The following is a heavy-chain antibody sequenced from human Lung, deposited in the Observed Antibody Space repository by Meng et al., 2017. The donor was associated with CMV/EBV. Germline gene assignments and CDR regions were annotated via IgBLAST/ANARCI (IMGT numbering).Heavy chain of an antibody. J-gene: IGHJ6*02. CDR2: ISYDGSNK. Sequence: SCAASGFTFSSYAMHWVRQAPGKGLEWVAVISYDGSNKYYADSVKGRFTISRDNSKNTLYLQMNSLRAEDTAVYYCARVNIVVVPAAPLDVWGQGNXV. CDR3: ARVNIVVVPAAPLDV. D-gene: IGHD2-2*01. CDR1: GFTFSSYA. V-gene: IGHV3-30-3*01.